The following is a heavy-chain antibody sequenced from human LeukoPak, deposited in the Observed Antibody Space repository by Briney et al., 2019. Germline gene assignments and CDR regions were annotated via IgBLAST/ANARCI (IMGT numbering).Heavy chain of an antibody. CDR3: ARDYYDFWSGYPYGMDA. V-gene: IGHV1-2*02. CDR2: INPNSGGT. D-gene: IGHD3-3*01. CDR1: GYTFTGYY. Sequence: PEASVKVSCKASGYTFTGYYMHWVRQAPGQGLEWMGWINPNSGGTNYAQKFQGRVTMTRDTSISTAYMELSRLRSDDTAVYYCARDYYDFWSGYPYGMDAWGQGTTVTVSS. J-gene: IGHJ6*02.